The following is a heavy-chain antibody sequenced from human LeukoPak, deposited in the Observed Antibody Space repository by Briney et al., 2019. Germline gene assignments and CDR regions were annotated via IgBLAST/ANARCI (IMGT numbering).Heavy chain of an antibody. Sequence: PGGSLRLSCAASGFTFSSYEMNWVRQAPGKGLEWVSYISSSGSTIYYADSVKGRFTISRDDAKNSLYLQMNSLRAEDTAVYYCARETFFDSSGYYGYWGQGTLVTVSS. J-gene: IGHJ4*02. CDR2: ISSSGSTI. CDR3: ARETFFDSSGYYGY. V-gene: IGHV3-48*03. D-gene: IGHD3-22*01. CDR1: GFTFSSYE.